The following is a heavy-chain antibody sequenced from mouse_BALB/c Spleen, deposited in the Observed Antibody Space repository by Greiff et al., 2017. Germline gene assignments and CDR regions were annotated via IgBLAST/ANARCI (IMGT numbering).Heavy chain of an antibody. V-gene: IGHV14-3*02. CDR3: ARNEYYAMDY. CDR2: IDPANGNT. CDR1: GFNIKDTY. J-gene: IGHJ4*01. Sequence: VQLQQSGAELVKPGASVKLSCTASGFNIKDTYMHWVKQRPEQGLEWIGRIDPANGNTKYDPKFQGKATITADTPSNTAYLQLSSLTSEDTAVYYCARNEYYAMDYWGQGTSVTVSS.